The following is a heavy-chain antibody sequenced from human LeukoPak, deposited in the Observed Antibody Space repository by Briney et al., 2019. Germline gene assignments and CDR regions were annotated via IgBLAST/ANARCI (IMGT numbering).Heavy chain of an antibody. V-gene: IGHV3-23*01. CDR1: GFTFSSYA. CDR2: LSGSGGST. CDR3: AKDLTIFGVVLIVLEDDY. Sequence: PGGSLRLSCAASGFTFSSYAMSWVRQAPGKGLEWVSTLSGSGGSTYYADSVKGRFTISRDNSKNTLHLQMNSLRAEDPAVYYCAKDLTIFGVVLIVLEDDYWGQGTLVTVSS. J-gene: IGHJ4*02. D-gene: IGHD3-3*01.